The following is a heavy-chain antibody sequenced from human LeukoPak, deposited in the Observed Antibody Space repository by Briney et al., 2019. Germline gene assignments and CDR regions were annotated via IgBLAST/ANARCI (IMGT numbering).Heavy chain of an antibody. D-gene: IGHD6-6*01. CDR3: ARGPVLFATRYYGMDV. CDR2: INHSGST. V-gene: IGHV4-34*01. J-gene: IGHJ6*02. Sequence: SETLSLTCAVYGGSFSGYSWSWIRQPPGKGLEWIGEINHSGSTNYSPSLKSRVTISVDTSKNLFSLTLTSVTAADTAVYHCARGPVLFATRYYGMDVWAKGPRSPSP. CDR1: GGSFSGYS.